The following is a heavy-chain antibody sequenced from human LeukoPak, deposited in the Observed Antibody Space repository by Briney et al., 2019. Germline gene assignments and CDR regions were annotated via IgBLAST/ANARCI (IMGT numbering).Heavy chain of an antibody. J-gene: IGHJ2*01. V-gene: IGHV1-69*04. D-gene: IGHD2-21*02. CDR3: ATEAIVVVTARDYWYFDL. CDR2: IIPILGIP. CDR1: GGTFSSYA. Sequence: ASVKVSCKASGGTFSSYAISWVRQAPGQGLEWMGRIIPILGIPNYAQKFQGRVTITADKSTTSAYMELSSLRSEDTAVYYCATEAIVVVTARDYWYFDLWGRGTLVTVSS.